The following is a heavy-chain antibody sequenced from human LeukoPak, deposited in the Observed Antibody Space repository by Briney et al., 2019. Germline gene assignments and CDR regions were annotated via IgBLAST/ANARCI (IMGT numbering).Heavy chain of an antibody. J-gene: IGHJ5*02. CDR2: IYYSGST. V-gene: IGHV4-59*01. D-gene: IGHD3-22*01. CDR1: GASISSYY. Sequence: PSETLSLTCTVSGASISSYYWSWIRQPPGKGLEWIGYIYYSGSTNYNPSLKSRVTISVDASKNQFSLRLSSVTAADTAVYYCARHRYYYDSSGYYYQPWGQGTLVTVSS. CDR3: ARHRYYYDSSGYYYQP.